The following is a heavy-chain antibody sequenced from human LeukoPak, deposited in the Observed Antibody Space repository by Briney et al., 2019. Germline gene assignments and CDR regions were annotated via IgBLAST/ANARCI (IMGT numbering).Heavy chain of an antibody. CDR1: GGTFSSYA. CDR3: ARDPFPISNPPIFDY. CDR2: INTNTGNP. J-gene: IGHJ4*02. D-gene: IGHD2/OR15-2a*01. V-gene: IGHV7-4-1*02. Sequence: ASVKVSCKASGGTFSSYAMNWVRQAPGQGLEWMGWINTNTGNPTYAQGFTGRFVFSLDTSVSTAYLQISSLKAEDTAVYYCARDPFPISNPPIFDYWGQGTLVTVSS.